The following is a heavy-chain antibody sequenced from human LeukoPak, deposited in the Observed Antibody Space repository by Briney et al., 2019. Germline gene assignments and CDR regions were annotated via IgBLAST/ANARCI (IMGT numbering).Heavy chain of an antibody. CDR1: GFTFSRYS. J-gene: IGHJ6*02. Sequence: GGSLRLSCAASGFTFSRYSMNWVRQAPGKGLEWVSYISSSSSTIYYADSVKGRFTISRDNAKNSLYLQMNSLRAEDTAVYYCARDQPLIAAAGTTYYYYGMDVWGQGTTVTVSS. CDR3: ARDQPLIAAAGTTYYYYGMDV. V-gene: IGHV3-48*04. D-gene: IGHD6-13*01. CDR2: ISSSSSTI.